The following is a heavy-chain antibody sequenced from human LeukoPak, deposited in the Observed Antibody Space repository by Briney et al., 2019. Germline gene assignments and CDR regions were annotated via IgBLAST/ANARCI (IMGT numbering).Heavy chain of an antibody. CDR2: MNPNSGNT. J-gene: IGHJ6*03. CDR1: GYTFTSYD. CDR3: ARATSSGWYSPFYYYYYMDV. D-gene: IGHD6-19*01. V-gene: IGHV1-8*03. Sequence: ASVKVSCKAFGYTFTSYDINWVRQATGQGLEWMGWMNPNSGNTGYAQKFQGRVTITRNTFISTAYMELSSLRSEDTAVYYCARATSSGWYSPFYYYYYMDVWGKGTTVTVSS.